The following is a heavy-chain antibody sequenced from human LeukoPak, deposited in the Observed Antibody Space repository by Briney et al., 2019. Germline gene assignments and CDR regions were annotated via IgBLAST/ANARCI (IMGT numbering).Heavy chain of an antibody. J-gene: IGHJ4*02. CDR2: IYYSGNT. Sequence: SETLSLTCTVSGGSVSSYYWTWIRQPPGKGLEWIGYIYYSGNTNYNPSLKSRVTISVDTSKNQFSLKLSSAIAADTAVYYCATGGERSRIIRYWGQGTLVTVSS. CDR1: GGSVSSYY. CDR3: ATGGERSRIIRY. D-gene: IGHD3-16*01. V-gene: IGHV4-59*02.